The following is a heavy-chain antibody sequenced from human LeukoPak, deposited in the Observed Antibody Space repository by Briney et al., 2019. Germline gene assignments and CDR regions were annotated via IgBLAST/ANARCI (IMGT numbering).Heavy chain of an antibody. CDR1: GFTFSSYS. J-gene: IGHJ4*02. V-gene: IGHV3-21*01. D-gene: IGHD6-13*01. Sequence: GGSLRLSCAASGFTFSSYSMNWVRQAPGKGLEWVSSISSSSSYIYCADSVKGRFTISRDNAKNSLYLQMNSLRAEDTAVYYCARARGDSSSWYNDYWGQGALVTVSS. CDR2: ISSSSSYI. CDR3: ARARGDSSSWYNDY.